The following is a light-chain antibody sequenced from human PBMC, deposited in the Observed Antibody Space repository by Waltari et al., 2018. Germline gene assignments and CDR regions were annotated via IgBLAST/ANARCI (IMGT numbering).Light chain of an antibody. V-gene: IGKV1-39*01. CDR2: AAS. J-gene: IGKJ1*01. Sequence: DIQMTQSPSSLSASVGDRVTITCRASQSISSYLNWYQQKPAKAPKLLIYAASSLQSGVPSRFSGSGSGTDFTLTISSLQPEDFATYYCQQSYSTLWTFGQGTKVEIK. CDR1: QSISSY. CDR3: QQSYSTLWT.